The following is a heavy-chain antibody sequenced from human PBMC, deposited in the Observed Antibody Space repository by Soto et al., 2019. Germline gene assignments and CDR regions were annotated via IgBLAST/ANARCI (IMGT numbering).Heavy chain of an antibody. V-gene: IGHV1-2*04. Sequence: ASVKVSCKASGYTFTGYYMHWVRQAPGQGLEWMGWINPNSGGTNYVQKFQGWVTMTRDTSISTAYMELSRLRSDDTAVYYCARSVKSIAARRNYYYMDVWGKGTTVTVSS. CDR3: ARSVKSIAARRNYYYMDV. J-gene: IGHJ6*03. CDR2: INPNSGGT. D-gene: IGHD6-6*01. CDR1: GYTFTGYY.